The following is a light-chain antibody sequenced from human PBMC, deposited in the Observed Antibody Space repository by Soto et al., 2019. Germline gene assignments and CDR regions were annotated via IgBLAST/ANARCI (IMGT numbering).Light chain of an antibody. CDR3: QQYGSSPT. J-gene: IGKJ5*01. V-gene: IGKV1-5*03. Sequence: IQMTQSPSTLSGSVGDRVTITCRASQTISSWLAWYQQTPGKAPKLLIYKASTLKSGVPSRFSGSGSGTDFPLTISRLEPEDFAVYYCQQYGSSPTFGQGTRLEIK. CDR1: QTISSW. CDR2: KAS.